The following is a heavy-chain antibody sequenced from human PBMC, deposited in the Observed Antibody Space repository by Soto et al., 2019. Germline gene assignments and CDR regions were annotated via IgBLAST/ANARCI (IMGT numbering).Heavy chain of an antibody. CDR2: INPNSGGT. CDR3: ARTEMATMHWYFDL. CDR1: GYTFTGYY. J-gene: IGHJ2*01. D-gene: IGHD5-12*01. Sequence: ASVKVSCKASGYTFTGYYMHWVRQAPGQGLEWMGWINPNSGGTNYAQKFQGWVTMTRDTSISTAYMELSRLRSDDTAVYYCARTEMATMHWYFDLWGRGTLVTVSS. V-gene: IGHV1-2*04.